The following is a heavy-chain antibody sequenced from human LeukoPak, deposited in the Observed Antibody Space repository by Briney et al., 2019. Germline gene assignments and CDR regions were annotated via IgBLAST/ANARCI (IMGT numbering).Heavy chain of an antibody. CDR3: ARSVVGQLERLRWFDP. CDR2: IHPNSGGT. CDR1: GYTFTGYY. V-gene: IGHV1-2*02. Sequence: GASVKVSCKASGYTFTGYYTHWVRQAPGQGLEWMGWIHPNSGGTNYAQKFQGRVTMTRDTSISTAYMELSRLRSDDTAMYYCARSVVGQLERLRWFDPWGQGTLVTVSS. J-gene: IGHJ5*02. D-gene: IGHD1-1*01.